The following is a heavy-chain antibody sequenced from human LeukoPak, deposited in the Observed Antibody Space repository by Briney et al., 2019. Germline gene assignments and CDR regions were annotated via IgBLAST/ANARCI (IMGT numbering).Heavy chain of an antibody. J-gene: IGHJ4*02. D-gene: IGHD6-19*01. Sequence: GGSLRLSCAASGXTFSSFAMSWVRQAPGKGLEWVSAISGSGGSRYYADSVQGRYSISRDNSKNTLYLQMNSLRAEDTAAYYCARMMYSSGWLAYFDYWGQGTLVTVSS. CDR2: ISGSGGSR. V-gene: IGHV3-23*01. CDR3: ARMMYSSGWLAYFDY. CDR1: GXTFSSFA.